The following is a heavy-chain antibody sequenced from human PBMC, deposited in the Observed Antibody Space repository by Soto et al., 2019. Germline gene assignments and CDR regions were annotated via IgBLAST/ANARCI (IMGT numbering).Heavy chain of an antibody. CDR2: IDPLFGTT. J-gene: IGHJ5*02. CDR1: GGNFTSYA. CDR3: AKASGRSWYNWFDP. D-gene: IGHD6-13*01. Sequence: QVQLVQSGAEVKKPGSSVKVSCKASGGNFTSYAISWVRQAPGQGLEFMGGIDPLFGTTNYAHKFRGRVTVTADESTSTVYMEMSSLRSEDTAVYYCAKASGRSWYNWFDPWGQGTLVTVST. V-gene: IGHV1-69*01.